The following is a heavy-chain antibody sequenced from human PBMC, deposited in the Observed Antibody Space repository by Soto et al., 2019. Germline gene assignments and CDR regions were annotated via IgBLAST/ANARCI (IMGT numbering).Heavy chain of an antibody. D-gene: IGHD6-6*01. J-gene: IGHJ4*02. CDR1: GGSISSYY. Sequence: KPSETLSLTCTVSGGSISSYYWSWIRQPPGKGLEWIGEISPSGTTNYSPSLKSRVSISVDTSKNQFSLNLTSLTAADTAVYYCARAPKVSGSAQTRPDFWGQGSLVTVSS. V-gene: IGHV4-34*01. CDR3: ARAPKVSGSAQTRPDF. CDR2: ISPSGTT.